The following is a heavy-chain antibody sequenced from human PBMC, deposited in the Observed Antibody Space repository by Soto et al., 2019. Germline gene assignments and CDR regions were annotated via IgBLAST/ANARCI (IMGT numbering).Heavy chain of an antibody. Sequence: PSETLSLTCTVSGGSISSYYWSWIRQPPGKGLEWIGYIYYSGSTNYNPSLKSRVTISVDTSKNQFSLKLSSVTAADTAVYYCATHQAAYGVFDILGQGTMLTVSS. D-gene: IGHD4-17*01. CDR1: GGSISSYY. CDR2: IYYSGST. J-gene: IGHJ3*02. V-gene: IGHV4-59*01. CDR3: ATHQAAYGVFDI.